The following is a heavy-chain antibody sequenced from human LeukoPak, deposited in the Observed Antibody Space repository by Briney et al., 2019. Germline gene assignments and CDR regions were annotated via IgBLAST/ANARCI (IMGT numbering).Heavy chain of an antibody. CDR1: GFTFDDYA. V-gene: IGHV3-9*01. J-gene: IGHJ4*02. CDR3: AKDRYSSSSTFDY. CDR2: ISWNSGSI. D-gene: IGHD6-6*01. Sequence: GGSLRLSCAASGFTFDDYAMPWVRQAPGKGLEWVSGISWNSGSIGYADSVKGRFTISRDNAKDSLYLQMNSLRAEDTALYYCAKDRYSSSSTFDYWGQGTLVTVSS.